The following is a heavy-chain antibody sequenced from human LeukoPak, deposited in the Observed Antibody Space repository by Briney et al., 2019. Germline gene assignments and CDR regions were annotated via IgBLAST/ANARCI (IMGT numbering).Heavy chain of an antibody. CDR3: ARSSSTRDRGAFDI. CDR2: IYHSGST. Sequence: SETLSLTCTVSGGSISSGDYYWSWIRQPPGKGLEWIGYIYHSGSTYYNPSLKSRVTISVDRSKNQFSLKLSSVTAADTAVYYCARSSSTRDRGAFDIWGQGTMVTVSS. CDR1: GGSISSGDYY. J-gene: IGHJ3*02. D-gene: IGHD2-2*01. V-gene: IGHV4-30-4*01.